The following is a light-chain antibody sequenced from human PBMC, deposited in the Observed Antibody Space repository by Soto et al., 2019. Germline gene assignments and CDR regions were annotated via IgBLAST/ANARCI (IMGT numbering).Light chain of an antibody. CDR3: QHYSSYSEA. V-gene: IGKV3D-20*01. CDR1: QSVSSY. CDR2: DAS. Sequence: EIVLTQSPATLSLSPGERATLSCRAGQSVSSYLSWYQQKPGLAPRLLIYDASSRATGIPDRFSGSGSGTDFTLTISSLQPDDFATYYCQHYSSYSEAFGQGTKVDIK. J-gene: IGKJ1*01.